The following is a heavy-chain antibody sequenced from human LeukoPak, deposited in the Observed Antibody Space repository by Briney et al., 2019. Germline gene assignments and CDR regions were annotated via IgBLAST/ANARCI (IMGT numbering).Heavy chain of an antibody. CDR2: IYTSGST. CDR1: GGSMSSGSHY. Sequence: NSSETLSLTCTVSGGSMSSGSHYWSWIRQPAGKGLGWIGRIYTSGSTNYNPSLKSRVTISVDTSKNQFSLKLSSVTAADTAVYYCARDLCTNGVCYDAFDIWGQGTMVNVSS. V-gene: IGHV4-61*02. D-gene: IGHD2-8*01. J-gene: IGHJ3*02. CDR3: ARDLCTNGVCYDAFDI.